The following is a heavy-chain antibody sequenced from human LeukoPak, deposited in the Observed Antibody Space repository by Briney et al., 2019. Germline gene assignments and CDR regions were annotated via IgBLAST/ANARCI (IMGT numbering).Heavy chain of an antibody. V-gene: IGHV4-59*01. D-gene: IGHD6-19*01. CDR1: GGSISSYY. J-gene: IGHJ4*02. CDR2: IYYSGST. CDR3: AAAVAGSPY. Sequence: SETLSLTCTVSGGSISSYYWSWIRQPPGKGLEWIGYIYYSGSTNHNPSLKSRVTMSVDTSKNQFSLKLSSVTAADTAVYYCAAAVAGSPYWGQGTLVTVSS.